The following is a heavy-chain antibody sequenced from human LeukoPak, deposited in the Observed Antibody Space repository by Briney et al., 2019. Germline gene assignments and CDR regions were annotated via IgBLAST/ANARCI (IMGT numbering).Heavy chain of an antibody. CDR3: ARQGYCSGGSCYSIFDY. Sequence: PSETLSLTCAVYGGSFSGYYWGWIRQPPGKGLEWIGSIYYSGSTYYNPSLKSRVTISVDTSKNQFSLKLSSVTAADTAVYYCARQGYCSGGSCYSIFDYWGQGTLVTVSS. CDR2: IYYSGST. CDR1: GGSFSGYY. D-gene: IGHD2-15*01. J-gene: IGHJ4*02. V-gene: IGHV4-39*01.